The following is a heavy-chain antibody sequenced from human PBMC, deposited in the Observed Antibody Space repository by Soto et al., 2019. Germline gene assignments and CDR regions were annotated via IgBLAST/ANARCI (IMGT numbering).Heavy chain of an antibody. D-gene: IGHD6-13*01. V-gene: IGHV1-8*01. CDR3: ARESSSWYWFDP. Sequence: ASVKVSCKASGYTFTSYDINWVRQATGQGLGWMGWMNPNSGNTGYAQKFQGRVTMTRDTSISTAYMELSSLRSEDTAVYYCARESSSWYWFDPWGQGTLVTVSS. J-gene: IGHJ5*02. CDR1: GYTFTSYD. CDR2: MNPNSGNT.